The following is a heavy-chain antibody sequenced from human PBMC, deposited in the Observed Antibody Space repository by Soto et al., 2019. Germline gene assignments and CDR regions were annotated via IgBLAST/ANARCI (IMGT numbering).Heavy chain of an antibody. CDR1: GGSISSGDNS. Sequence: PSETLSLTCAVSGGSISSGDNSWSWIRQPPGKGLEWIGYINHSGSTYYNPSLKSRVTISVDRSKNQFSLKLSSVTAADTAVYYYASRSQLDVIDYWGQGTLVTVSS. CDR3: ASRSQLDVIDY. V-gene: IGHV4-30-2*01. CDR2: INHSGST. J-gene: IGHJ4*02. D-gene: IGHD6-13*01.